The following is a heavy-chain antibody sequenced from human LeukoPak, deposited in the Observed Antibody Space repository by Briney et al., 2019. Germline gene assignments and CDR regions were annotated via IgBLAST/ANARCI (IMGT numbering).Heavy chain of an antibody. CDR3: AREGAPDYYYDSSGYYPFDY. Sequence: SETLSLTCTVSGGSISSYYWSWIRQPAGKGLEWIGRIYTSGSTNYNPSLKSRVTMSVDTSKNQFSLKLSSVTAADTAVYYCAREGAPDYYYDSSGYYPFDYWGQGTLVTVSS. J-gene: IGHJ4*02. CDR1: GGSISSYY. V-gene: IGHV4-4*07. CDR2: IYTSGST. D-gene: IGHD3-22*01.